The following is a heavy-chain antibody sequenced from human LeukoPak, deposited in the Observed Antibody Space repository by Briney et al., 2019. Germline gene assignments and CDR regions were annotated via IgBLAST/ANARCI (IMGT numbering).Heavy chain of an antibody. Sequence: GGSLRLSCAASGFTFSSYSMNWVRQAPGKGLEWVSYISSSSSTIYYADSVKGRFTISRDNAKNSLYLQMNGLRAEDTAVYYCAGGYYDILTGPPYWGQGTLVTVSS. CDR1: GFTFSSYS. V-gene: IGHV3-48*04. CDR2: ISSSSSTI. CDR3: AGGYYDILTGPPY. J-gene: IGHJ4*02. D-gene: IGHD3-9*01.